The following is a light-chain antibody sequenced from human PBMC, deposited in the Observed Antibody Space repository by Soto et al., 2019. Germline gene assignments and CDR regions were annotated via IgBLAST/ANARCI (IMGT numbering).Light chain of an antibody. Sequence: QSALTQPAAVSGSPAQSITISCTGTNSDVGGYNYVSWYQQHPGKAPKLMIFDVSNRPSGVSNRFSGSKSGNTASLTISGVQADDEDDYCCTSWTTIMPFVFGTGTKLTVL. CDR1: NSDVGGYNY. CDR3: TSWTTIMPFV. CDR2: DVS. J-gene: IGLJ1*01. V-gene: IGLV2-14*01.